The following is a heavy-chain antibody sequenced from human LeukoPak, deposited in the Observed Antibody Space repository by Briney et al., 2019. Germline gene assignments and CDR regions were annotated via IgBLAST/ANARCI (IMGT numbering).Heavy chain of an antibody. Sequence: GSLRLSCAASGFTFSSYSMNWVRQAPGKGLEWIGRIYTSGSPNYNPSLKSRVTMSVDTSKNQFSLKLSSVTAADTAVYYCARLSSSWYQDWYFDLWGRGTLVTVSS. D-gene: IGHD6-13*01. CDR3: ARLSSSWYQDWYFDL. CDR2: IYTSGSP. V-gene: IGHV4-59*10. J-gene: IGHJ2*01. CDR1: GFTFSSYS.